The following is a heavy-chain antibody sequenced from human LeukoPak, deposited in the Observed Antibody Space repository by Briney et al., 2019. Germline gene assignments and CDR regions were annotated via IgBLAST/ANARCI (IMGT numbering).Heavy chain of an antibody. J-gene: IGHJ6*03. Sequence: GGSLRLSCAASGFTVSSNYMSWVRQAPGKGLEWVSVIYSGGSTYYADSVEGRFTISRDNSKNTLYLQMNSLRAEDTAVYYRARDTMSPVAAAAMDVWGKGTTVTVSS. CDR1: GFTVSSNY. V-gene: IGHV3-66*02. CDR2: IYSGGST. CDR3: ARDTMSPVAAAAMDV. D-gene: IGHD6-13*01.